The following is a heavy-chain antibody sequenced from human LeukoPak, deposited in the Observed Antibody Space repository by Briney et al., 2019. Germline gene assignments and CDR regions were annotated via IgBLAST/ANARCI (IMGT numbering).Heavy chain of an antibody. J-gene: IGHJ5*02. Sequence: KSSETLSLTCAVYGGSFSGYYWSWIRQPPGKGLEWIGEINHSGSTNYNPSLKSRVTISVDTSKNQSSLKLSSVTAADTAVYYCARGVTGYYYGPQNWFDPWGQGTLVTVSS. V-gene: IGHV4-34*01. D-gene: IGHD3-10*01. CDR1: GGSFSGYY. CDR3: ARGVTGYYYGPQNWFDP. CDR2: INHSGST.